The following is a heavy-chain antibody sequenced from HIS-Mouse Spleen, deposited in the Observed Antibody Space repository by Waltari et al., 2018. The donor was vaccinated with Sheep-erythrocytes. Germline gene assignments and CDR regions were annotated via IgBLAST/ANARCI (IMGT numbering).Heavy chain of an antibody. Sequence: QVQLVESGGGVVQPGRSLRLSCAASGFTFSSYAMHWVRQAPGKGLEWGAVISYDGRNKYYADSVKGRFTISRDNSKNTLYLQMNSLRAEDTAVYYCARARSMIVVVITIDYWGQGTLVTVSS. V-gene: IGHV3-30*04. CDR1: GFTFSSYA. CDR3: ARARSMIVVVITIDY. CDR2: ISYDGRNK. D-gene: IGHD3-22*01. J-gene: IGHJ4*02.